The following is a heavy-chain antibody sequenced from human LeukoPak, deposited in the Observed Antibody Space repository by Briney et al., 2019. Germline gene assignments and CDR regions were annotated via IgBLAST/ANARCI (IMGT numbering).Heavy chain of an antibody. CDR1: GYTFTAYY. CDR2: INPNTGDT. V-gene: IGHV1-2*02. CDR3: GRGNKSFDP. J-gene: IGHJ5*02. Sequence: ASVKVSCKASGYTFTAYYVHWVRQAPGQGLEWIGWINPNTGDTNYAPKFQDRVTMIKDTSTNSAYMELNKLTSDDTAVYYCGRGNKSFDPWGQGTLVTVSS.